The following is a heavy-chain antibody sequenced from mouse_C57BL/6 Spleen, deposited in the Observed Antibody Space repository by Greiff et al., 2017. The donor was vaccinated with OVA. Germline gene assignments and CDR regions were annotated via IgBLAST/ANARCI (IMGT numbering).Heavy chain of an antibody. V-gene: IGHV1-4*01. Sequence: VQLQQPGAELARPGASVKMSCKASGYTFTSYTMHWVKQRPGQGLEWIGYINPSSGYTKYNQKFKDKATLTADKSSSTAYMQLSSLTSEDSAVYYCARGPSYDYDASHWYFDVWGTGTTVTVSS. CDR3: ARGPSYDYDASHWYFDV. CDR1: GYTFTSYT. D-gene: IGHD2-4*01. CDR2: INPSSGYT. J-gene: IGHJ1*03.